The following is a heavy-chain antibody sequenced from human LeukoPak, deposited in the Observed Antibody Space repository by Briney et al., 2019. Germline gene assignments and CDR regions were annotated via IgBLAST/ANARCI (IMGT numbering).Heavy chain of an antibody. CDR3: ARDLGVLTGDDAFDI. V-gene: IGHV3-23*01. CDR1: GFTFSCYA. CDR2: ISGSGGST. J-gene: IGHJ3*02. D-gene: IGHD3-9*01. Sequence: GGSLRLSCAASGFTFSCYAMSWVRQAPGKGMEWVSAISGSGGSTYYADSVKGRFTISRDNSKNTVYLQMNSLIAEDTAVYYCARDLGVLTGDDAFDIWGQGTMVTVSS.